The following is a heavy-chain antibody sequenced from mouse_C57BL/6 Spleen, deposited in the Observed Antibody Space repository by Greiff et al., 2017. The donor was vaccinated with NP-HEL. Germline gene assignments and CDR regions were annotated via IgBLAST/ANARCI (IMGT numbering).Heavy chain of an antibody. V-gene: IGHV1-82*01. CDR2: IYPGDGDT. CDR1: GYAFSSSW. D-gene: IGHD2-3*01. J-gene: IGHJ3*01. CDR3: AGYDPGAY. Sequence: QVQLKESGPELVKPGASVKISCKASGYAFSSSWMNWVKQRPGKGLEWIGRIYPGDGDTNYNGKFKGKATLTADKSSSTAYMQLSSLTSEDSAVYFCAGYDPGAYWGQGTLVTVSA.